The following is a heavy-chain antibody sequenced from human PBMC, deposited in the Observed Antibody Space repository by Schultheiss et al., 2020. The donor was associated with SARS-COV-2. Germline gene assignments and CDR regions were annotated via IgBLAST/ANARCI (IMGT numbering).Heavy chain of an antibody. D-gene: IGHD1-1*01. CDR2: IYYSGST. CDR1: GGSFSGYY. V-gene: IGHV4-34*01. CDR3: AREGTEGIDY. Sequence: SETLSLTCAVYGGSFSGYYWSWIRQPPGKGLEWIGSIYYSGSTYYNPSLKSRVTISVDTSKNQFSLKLSSVTAADTAVYYCAREGTEGIDYWGQGTLVTVSS. J-gene: IGHJ4*02.